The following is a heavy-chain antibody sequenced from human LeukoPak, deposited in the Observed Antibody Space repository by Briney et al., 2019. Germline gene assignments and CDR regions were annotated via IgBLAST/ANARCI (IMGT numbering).Heavy chain of an antibody. CDR1: GASIGNTGYY. CDR2: IYHSGST. J-gene: IGHJ5*02. D-gene: IGHD7-27*01. CDR3: AGLLNGGASHWFDP. V-gene: IGHV4-39*01. Sequence: SETLSLTCTVSGASIGNTGYYWGWIRQPPGKGLEWIGNIYHSGSTYYSPSLKSRVTLSVDTSKNQFSLKLSSVTAADTAVYYCAGLLNGGASHWFDPWGQGTLVTVSS.